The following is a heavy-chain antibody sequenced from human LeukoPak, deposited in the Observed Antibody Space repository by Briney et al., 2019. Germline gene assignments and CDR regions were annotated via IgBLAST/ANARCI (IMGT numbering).Heavy chain of an antibody. Sequence: GGSLRLSCAASGFTVSSNYMSWVRQAPWKGLEWVSVIYSGGSTYYADSVKGRFTISRDNSKNTLYLQMNSLRAEDTAVYYCARDSGYSSGWYWNYWGQGTLVTVSS. CDR2: IYSGGST. CDR3: ARDSGYSSGWYWNY. CDR1: GFTVSSNY. D-gene: IGHD6-19*01. J-gene: IGHJ4*02. V-gene: IGHV3-53*01.